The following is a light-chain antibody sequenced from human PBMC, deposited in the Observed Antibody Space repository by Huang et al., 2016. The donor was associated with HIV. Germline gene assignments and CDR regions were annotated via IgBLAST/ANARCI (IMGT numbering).Light chain of an antibody. CDR3: QQRSNWA. J-gene: IGKJ5*01. CDR1: KSISNY. V-gene: IGKV3-11*01. Sequence: EIVLTQSPATLSLSPGERATLSCRASKSISNYLAWYQQKPGQAPRLLIYDASNRATGIPARFRGSGSGTDFTLTISSLEPEDFAVYYCQQRSNWAFGQGTRLEIK. CDR2: DAS.